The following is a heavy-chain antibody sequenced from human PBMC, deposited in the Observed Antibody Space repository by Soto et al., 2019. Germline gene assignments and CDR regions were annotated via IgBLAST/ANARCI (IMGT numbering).Heavy chain of an antibody. CDR1: GFTFSSYE. Sequence: QSGGSLRLSCAASGFTFSSYEMNWVRQAPGKGLEWVSYISSSGSTIYYADSVKGRFTISRDNAKNPLYLQMNSLRAEDTAVYYCASLRSDSGWSACFDYWGQGTLVTVSS. CDR3: ASLRSDSGWSACFDY. CDR2: ISSSGSTI. D-gene: IGHD6-19*01. V-gene: IGHV3-48*03. J-gene: IGHJ4*02.